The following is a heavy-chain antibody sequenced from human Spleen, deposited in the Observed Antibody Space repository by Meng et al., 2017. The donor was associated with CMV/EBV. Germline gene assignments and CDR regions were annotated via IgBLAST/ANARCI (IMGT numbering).Heavy chain of an antibody. CDR3: ARRSISTNWHRSDFDY. D-gene: IGHD6-13*01. CDR1: RFTFSSYA. CDR2: ISYDGSNK. J-gene: IGHJ4*02. V-gene: IGHV3-30*09. Sequence: LSLTCAASRFTFSSYAMHWVRQAPGKGLEWVAVISYDGSNKYYADTVKGRSAISRDNSKNTLYLRLTTLSPEDTAVYYCARRSISTNWHRSDFDYWGQGILVTVSS.